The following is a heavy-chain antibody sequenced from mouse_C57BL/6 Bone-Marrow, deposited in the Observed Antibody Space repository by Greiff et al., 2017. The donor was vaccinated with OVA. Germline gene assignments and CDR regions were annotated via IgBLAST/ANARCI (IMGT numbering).Heavy chain of an antibody. V-gene: IGHV1-81*01. CDR2: IYPRSGNT. CDR3: AMSSSYAMDY. D-gene: IGHD1-1*01. CDR1: GYTFTSYG. J-gene: IGHJ4*01. Sequence: SGAELARPGASVKLSCKASGYTFTSYGISWVKQRTGQGLEWIGEIYPRSGNTYYNEKFKGKATLTADKSSSTAYMELRSLTSEDSAVYFCAMSSSYAMDYWGQGTSVTVSS.